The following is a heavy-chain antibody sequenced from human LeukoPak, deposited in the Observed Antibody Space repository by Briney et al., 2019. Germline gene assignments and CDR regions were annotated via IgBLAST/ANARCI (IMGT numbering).Heavy chain of an antibody. D-gene: IGHD3-22*01. J-gene: IGHJ4*02. CDR1: GGSISSYY. CDR2: IYYSGST. Sequence: PSXTLXLTCTVSGGSISSYYWSWIRQPPGKGLEWIGYIYYSGSTNYNPSLKSRVTISLDTSKNQFSLKLSSVTAADTAVYYCARGRTYYYDSSGYFYYWGQGTLVTVSS. V-gene: IGHV4-59*01. CDR3: ARGRTYYYDSSGYFYY.